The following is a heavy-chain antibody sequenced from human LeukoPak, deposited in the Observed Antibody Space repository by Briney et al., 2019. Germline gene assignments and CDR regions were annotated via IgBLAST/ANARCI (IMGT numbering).Heavy chain of an antibody. V-gene: IGHV4-34*01. J-gene: IGHJ5*02. CDR2: INHSGST. Sequence: SETLSLTCAVYGGSFSGYYWCWIRQPPGKGLEWIGEINHSGSTNYNPSLKSRVTISVDTSKNQFSLKLSSVTAADTAVYYCARVKHMVRGVIAWFDPWGQGTLVTVSS. CDR3: ARVKHMVRGVIAWFDP. CDR1: GGSFSGYY. D-gene: IGHD3-10*01.